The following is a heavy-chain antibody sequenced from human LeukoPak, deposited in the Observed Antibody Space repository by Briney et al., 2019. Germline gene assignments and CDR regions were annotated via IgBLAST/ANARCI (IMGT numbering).Heavy chain of an antibody. CDR1: GYTFTTHG. CDR3: ARDIKVRGIAVGLYYYYGMDV. J-gene: IGHJ6*02. V-gene: IGHV1-18*01. Sequence: ASVKVSCKASGYTFTTHGVSWVRQAPGQGLEWMGWISGYNGNTNYAQKFQGRVTMTTDTSTSTAYMELRSLRSDDTAVYYCARDIKVRGIAVGLYYYYGMDVWGQGTTVTVSS. D-gene: IGHD6-19*01. CDR2: ISGYNGNT.